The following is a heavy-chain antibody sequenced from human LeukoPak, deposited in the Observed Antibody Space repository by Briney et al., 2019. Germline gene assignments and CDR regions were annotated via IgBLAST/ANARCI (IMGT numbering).Heavy chain of an antibody. D-gene: IGHD3-9*01. J-gene: IGHJ5*02. CDR3: AGTYYDILTGYRNWFDP. CDR1: VGSISTYY. Sequence: SETLSLTCTVSVGSISTYYWSWIRQPPGKGPEWIGYIYYSGSTNYNPSLKSRVTISVDTSKNQFSLKLSSVTAADTAVYYCAGTYYDILTGYRNWFDPWGQGTLVTVSS. CDR2: IYYSGST. V-gene: IGHV4-59*08.